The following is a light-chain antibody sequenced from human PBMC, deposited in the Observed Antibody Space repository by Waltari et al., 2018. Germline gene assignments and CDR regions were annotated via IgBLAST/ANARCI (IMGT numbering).Light chain of an antibody. CDR2: GTS. Sequence: DIVLTQSPDTLSLSPGDRVTISCRASQSVNSKYSAWYQQKPGQAPRLLIYGTSSRATGIPDRFSGSGSGTDFSLTISRLEPEDFAVYYCQQYGNSPLFGGGTKLEI. CDR3: QQYGNSPL. CDR1: QSVNSKY. J-gene: IGKJ4*01. V-gene: IGKV3-20*01.